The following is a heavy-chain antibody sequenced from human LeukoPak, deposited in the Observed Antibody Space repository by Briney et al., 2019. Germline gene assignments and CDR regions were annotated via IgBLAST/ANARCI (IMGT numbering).Heavy chain of an antibody. CDR3: ARTPFGPDYYGSGNYGMDV. J-gene: IGHJ6*02. CDR1: GGSTSSGGYY. D-gene: IGHD3-10*01. CDR2: IYYSGST. V-gene: IGHV4-31*03. Sequence: SETLSLTCTLSGGSTSSGGYYWSWIRQHPGKGLEWIGYIYYSGSTYYNPSLKSRVTISVDTSKNQFSLKLSSVTAADTAVYYCARTPFGPDYYGSGNYGMDVWGQGTTVTVSS.